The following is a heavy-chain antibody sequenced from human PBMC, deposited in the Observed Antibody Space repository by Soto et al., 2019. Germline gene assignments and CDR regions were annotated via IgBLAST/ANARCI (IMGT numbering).Heavy chain of an antibody. CDR1: GFTFSSYG. CDR2: ISISSTNI. D-gene: IGHD6-19*01. CDR3: ARQPSDSSGWYLDY. J-gene: IGHJ4*02. Sequence: GGSLRLSCAASGFTFSSYGMNWVRQAPGKGLERVSYISISSTNIHYADSVKGRFTISRDNAKNSLYLQMNGLGAEDTAVYYCARQPSDSSGWYLDYWGQGTLVTVSS. V-gene: IGHV3-48*01.